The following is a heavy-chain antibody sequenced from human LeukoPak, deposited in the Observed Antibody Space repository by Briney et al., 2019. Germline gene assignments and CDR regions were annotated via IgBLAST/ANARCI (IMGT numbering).Heavy chain of an antibody. D-gene: IGHD5-12*01. CDR1: GYTFTSYG. CDR2: ISAYNGNT. Sequence: ASVKVSCKASGYTFTSYGIRWVRQAPGQGLEWMGWISAYNGNTNYAQKLQGRVTMTTDTSTSTAYMELRSLRSDDPAVYYCARVWDIVATITADYWGQGTLVTVSS. CDR3: ARVWDIVATITADY. J-gene: IGHJ4*02. V-gene: IGHV1-18*04.